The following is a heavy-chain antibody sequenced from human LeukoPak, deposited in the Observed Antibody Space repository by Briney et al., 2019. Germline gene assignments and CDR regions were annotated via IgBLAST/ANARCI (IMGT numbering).Heavy chain of an antibody. Sequence: ASVKVSCKASGYTFTGYYMHWVRQAPGQGLEWMGWIYPNSGATKYAQKFQGRVTMTRDTSIGTAYMELSRLRSDDTAVYYCGTLLSNGPFDYWGQGSLVTVSS. V-gene: IGHV1-2*02. CDR2: IYPNSGAT. CDR3: GTLLSNGPFDY. J-gene: IGHJ4*02. CDR1: GYTFTGYY.